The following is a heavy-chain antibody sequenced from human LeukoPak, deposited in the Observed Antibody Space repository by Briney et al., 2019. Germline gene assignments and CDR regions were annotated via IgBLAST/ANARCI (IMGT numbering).Heavy chain of an antibody. D-gene: IGHD3-22*01. CDR1: GGSLTSGDYH. CDR3: ASDSSGYYRSLYYFDF. J-gene: IGHJ4*02. CDR2: IYYSGST. Sequence: SETLSLTCTVSGGSLTSGDYHWSWIRQPPGKGLEWIGSIYYSGSTYYNPSLKSRVTISVDTSKNQFSLKLSSVTAADTAVYYCASDSSGYYRSLYYFDFWGQGTLVTVSS. V-gene: IGHV4-39*01.